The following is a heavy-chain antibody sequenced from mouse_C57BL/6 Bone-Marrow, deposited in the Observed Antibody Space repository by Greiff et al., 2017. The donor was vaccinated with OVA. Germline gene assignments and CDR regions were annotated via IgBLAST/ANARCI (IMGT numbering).Heavy chain of an antibody. CDR2: INSDGGST. Sequence: EVQRVESGGGLVQPGESLKLSCESNEYEFPSHDMSWVRKTPEKRLELVAAINSDGGSTYYPDTMERRFIISRDNTKTTLYMQMSSLRSEDTALYYCARHSSMITTGDDYWGQGTTLTVSS. CDR1: EYEFPSHD. J-gene: IGHJ2*01. V-gene: IGHV5-2*01. CDR3: ARHSSMITTGDDY. D-gene: IGHD2-4*01.